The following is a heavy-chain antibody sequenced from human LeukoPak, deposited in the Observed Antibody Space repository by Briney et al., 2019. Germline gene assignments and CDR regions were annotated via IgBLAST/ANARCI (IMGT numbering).Heavy chain of an antibody. CDR1: GYTFTSHD. J-gene: IGHJ4*02. CDR2: ANTDTGDT. Sequence: ASVTVSCKASGYTFTSHDIAWVRQAPGQGLEWMGWANTDTGDTKFAHNVQGRVAMTADTSTKTAYMERRSPRAADAYFYARARGRRRRSAGVGCWGQGALVT. D-gene: IGHD6-25*01. V-gene: IGHV1-18*01. CDR3: ARGRRRRSAGVGC.